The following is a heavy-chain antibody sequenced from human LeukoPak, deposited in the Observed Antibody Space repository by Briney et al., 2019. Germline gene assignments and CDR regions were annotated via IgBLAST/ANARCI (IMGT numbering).Heavy chain of an antibody. V-gene: IGHV4-39*02. J-gene: IGHJ5*02. D-gene: IGHD2-21*02. CDR3: ACDALVTSISTYDWFDP. CDR2: MFHGGRT. CDR1: GGSISTSDRY. Sequence: PSETLSLTCTVSGGSISTSDRYWGCIRQPPGKGLEWIGSMFHGGRTLLAPSLKSRVTMSVDPYKNQYSLRLNSVTAADTAVYYCACDALVTSISTYDWFDPWGQGTLVTVSS.